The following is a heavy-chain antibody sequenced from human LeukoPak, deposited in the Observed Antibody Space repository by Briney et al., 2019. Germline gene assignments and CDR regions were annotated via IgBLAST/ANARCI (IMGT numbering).Heavy chain of an antibody. D-gene: IGHD3-10*01. CDR1: GFIFSSYP. CDR3: ANQRGGF. J-gene: IGHJ4*02. Sequence: GGSLRLSCAASGFIFSSYPMSWVRQAPGKGLEWVSAISGTAENTYYADSVKGRFSISRDNSRNTVHLQMNSLRPEDTAVYYCANQRGGFWGQGTLVAVSS. V-gene: IGHV3-23*01. CDR2: ISGTAENT.